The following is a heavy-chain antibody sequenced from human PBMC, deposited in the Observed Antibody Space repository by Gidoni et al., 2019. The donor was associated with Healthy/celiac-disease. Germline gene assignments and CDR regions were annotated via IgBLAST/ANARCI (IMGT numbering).Heavy chain of an antibody. CDR3: ASAGRYCSGGSCYSSAY. D-gene: IGHD2-15*01. J-gene: IGHJ4*02. CDR2: INHSGST. CDR1: GETFSGYY. Sequence: QVQLQQWGAGLLKPSETLSLTCAVSGETFSGYYWSWIRQPPGKGLEWIGEINHSGSTNYNPALKSRGTISVDTSKNQFSLKLSSVTAADTAVYYCASAGRYCSGGSCYSSAYWGQGTLVTVSS. V-gene: IGHV4-34*01.